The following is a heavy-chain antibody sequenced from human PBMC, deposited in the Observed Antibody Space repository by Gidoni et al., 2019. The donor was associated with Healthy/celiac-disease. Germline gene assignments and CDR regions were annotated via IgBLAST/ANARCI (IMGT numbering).Heavy chain of an antibody. J-gene: IGHJ5*02. CDR2: INHSGST. CDR3: ARGRGLLWFGDSSPAKHNWFDP. D-gene: IGHD3-10*01. Sequence: QVQLQQWGAGLLKPSETLSLTCAVYGGSFSGYYWRWLRQPPGKGLEWIGEINHSGSTNYNPSLKSRVTISVDTSKNQFSLKLSSVTAADTAVYYCARGRGLLWFGDSSPAKHNWFDPWGQGTLVTVSS. CDR1: GGSFSGYY. V-gene: IGHV4-34*01.